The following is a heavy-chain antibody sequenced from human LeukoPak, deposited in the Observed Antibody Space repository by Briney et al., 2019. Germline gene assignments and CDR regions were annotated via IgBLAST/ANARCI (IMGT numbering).Heavy chain of an antibody. CDR2: FFQSEKS. V-gene: IGHV4-38-2*01. CDR1: GHYTTRGYY. J-gene: IGHJ4*02. D-gene: IGHD3-10*02. CDR3: ARVLPVPYLLDS. Sequence: SETLSLTCGISGHYTTRGYYWAWFRQSPGKALEWIATFFQSEKSFYNASLKSRVLMSLDTSKSQFSLNLTSVTAADTAVYYCARVLPVPYLLDSWGQGTHVTVSS.